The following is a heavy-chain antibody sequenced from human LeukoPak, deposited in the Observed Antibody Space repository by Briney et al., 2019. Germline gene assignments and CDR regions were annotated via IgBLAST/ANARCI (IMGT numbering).Heavy chain of an antibody. CDR3: ARESYYGSGSHTLDY. J-gene: IGHJ4*02. D-gene: IGHD3-10*01. Sequence: SETLSLTCTVSGYSISSGYYWGWIRQPPGKGLEWIGSIYHSGSTYYNPSLKSRVTISVDTSKNQFSLKLSSVTAADTAVYYCARESYYGSGSHTLDYWGQGTLVTVSS. CDR2: IYHSGST. CDR1: GYSISSGYY. V-gene: IGHV4-38-2*02.